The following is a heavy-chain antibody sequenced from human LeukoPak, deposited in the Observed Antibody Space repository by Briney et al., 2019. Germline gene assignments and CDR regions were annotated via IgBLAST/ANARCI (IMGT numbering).Heavy chain of an antibody. CDR3: ARAPITSPFYFDY. D-gene: IGHD2-2*01. J-gene: IGHJ4*02. CDR2: INWSGGST. Sequence: GALLLSFTASGLAFYEHGMSWVRQVPGKGLEWVSGINWSGGSTGYADPLRGRFTISRDNAKNSLYLQMDSLRAEDTALYYCARAPITSPFYFDYWGQGTLVTVSS. V-gene: IGHV3-20*03. CDR1: GLAFYEHG.